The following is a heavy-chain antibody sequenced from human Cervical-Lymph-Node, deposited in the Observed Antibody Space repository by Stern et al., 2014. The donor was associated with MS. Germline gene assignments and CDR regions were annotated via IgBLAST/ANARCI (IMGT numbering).Heavy chain of an antibody. J-gene: IGHJ6*02. Sequence: VQLVESGGDVVQPGRSLRLSCAASRFSISDYAMHWVRQAPGKGLEWVATISYDGSSKRDADSVKGRFTISRDNPKNKVFVQMHSLRAEDPAVYYCTREDCSGGSCRGLDVWGQGAT. CDR2: ISYDGSSK. D-gene: IGHD2-15*01. CDR1: RFSISDYA. CDR3: TREDCSGGSCRGLDV. V-gene: IGHV3-30-3*01.